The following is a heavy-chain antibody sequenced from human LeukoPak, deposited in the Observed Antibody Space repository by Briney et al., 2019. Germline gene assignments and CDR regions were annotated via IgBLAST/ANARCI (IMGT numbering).Heavy chain of an antibody. V-gene: IGHV4-59*11. CDR3: ATLKRGSVFGYFNS. J-gene: IGHJ4*02. CDR2: LRDTDST. Sequence: SETLSLTCTVSGASISTHYWSWLRQPPGKELEWIAYLRDTDSTKDNPSLKSRVALSADTSKNQFSLRLTSVTAADTAIYYCATLKRGSVFGYFNSWGQGLLVTVSS. CDR1: GASISTHY. D-gene: IGHD3-3*01.